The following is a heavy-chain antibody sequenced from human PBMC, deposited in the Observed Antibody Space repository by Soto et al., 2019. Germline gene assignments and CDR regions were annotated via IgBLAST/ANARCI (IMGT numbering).Heavy chain of an antibody. CDR3: SRGGHPRAYCISTSCQSYGMDV. D-gene: IGHD2-2*01. J-gene: IGHJ6*02. V-gene: IGHV1-69*13. CDR1: GGTFSSYA. Sequence: GASVKVSCKASGGTFSSYAISWVRQAPGQGLEWMGGIIPIFGTANYAQKIQSRVTITADESTSTAYMEMSSLRTENTAVYYCSRGGHPRAYCISTSCQSYGMDVWGQGTTVTVSS. CDR2: IIPIFGTA.